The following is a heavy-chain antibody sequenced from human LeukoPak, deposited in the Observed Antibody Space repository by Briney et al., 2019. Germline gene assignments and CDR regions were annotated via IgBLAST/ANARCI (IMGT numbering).Heavy chain of an antibody. V-gene: IGHV1-18*01. CDR1: GYTFSNYG. Sequence: ASVKVSCKASGYTFSNYGISWVRQAPGQGLEWMGWISGYNGNTNYAQKFQGRVTMTRDTSTSTAYMELTRLRSDDTAVYYCARGYSRFGESTDAFDIWGQGTMVTVSS. CDR2: ISGYNGNT. J-gene: IGHJ3*02. D-gene: IGHD3-10*01. CDR3: ARGYSRFGESTDAFDI.